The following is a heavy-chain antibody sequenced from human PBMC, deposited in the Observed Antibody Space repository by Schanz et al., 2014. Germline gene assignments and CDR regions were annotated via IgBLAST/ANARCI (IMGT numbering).Heavy chain of an antibody. Sequence: EVQLVESGGGLVQPGGSLRLSCVASGFTFSNYWMTWVRQAPGRGLEWVSIISGSGGNTYYADAVRGRFTISRDNSKTTVYLQMNSLRAEDTAVYYCAKQHIVRGVIYLNWFDSWGQGTLVTVSS. CDR3: AKQHIVRGVIYLNWFDS. D-gene: IGHD3-10*01. J-gene: IGHJ5*01. CDR2: ISGSGGNT. CDR1: GFTFSNYW. V-gene: IGHV3-23*04.